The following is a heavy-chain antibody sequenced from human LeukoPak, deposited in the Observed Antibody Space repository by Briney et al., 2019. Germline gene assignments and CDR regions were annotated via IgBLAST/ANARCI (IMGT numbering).Heavy chain of an antibody. Sequence: SETLSLTCTVSGGSISSSSYYWGWIRQPPGKGLEWIGSIYYSGSTYYNPSLKSRVTISVDTSKNQFSLKLNSVTAADTAVYYCARQPRYYYDSSGYYPDAFDIWGQGTMVSVSS. J-gene: IGHJ3*02. D-gene: IGHD3-22*01. CDR1: GGSISSSSYY. CDR3: ARQPRYYYDSSGYYPDAFDI. CDR2: IYYSGST. V-gene: IGHV4-39*01.